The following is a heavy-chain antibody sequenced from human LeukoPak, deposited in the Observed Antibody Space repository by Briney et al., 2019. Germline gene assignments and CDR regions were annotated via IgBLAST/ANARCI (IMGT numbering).Heavy chain of an antibody. CDR1: GYTFSSYD. J-gene: IGHJ4*02. Sequence: GASVKVSCKTSGYTFSSYDINWVRQATGQGLEWMGWMNPNSGNTGYAQKFQGRVTMTRNTSISTAYMELSSLRSEDTAVYYCAVVVNEYYFGYWGQGTLVTVSS. V-gene: IGHV1-8*01. D-gene: IGHD2-21*01. CDR2: MNPNSGNT. CDR3: AVVVNEYYFGY.